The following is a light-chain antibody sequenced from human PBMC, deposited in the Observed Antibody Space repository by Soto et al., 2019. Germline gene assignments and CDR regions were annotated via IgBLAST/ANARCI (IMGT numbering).Light chain of an antibody. Sequence: QSALTQHASVSGSPGQSITISCTGTSSDVGGSNYVSWYQQHPGKAPKLMIYDVSNRPSGVSNRFSGSKSGNTASLTISGLQAEDEADYYCGSYSSSSTLYVFGTGTKVTVL. CDR3: GSYSSSSTLYV. V-gene: IGLV2-14*03. J-gene: IGLJ1*01. CDR2: DVS. CDR1: SSDVGGSNY.